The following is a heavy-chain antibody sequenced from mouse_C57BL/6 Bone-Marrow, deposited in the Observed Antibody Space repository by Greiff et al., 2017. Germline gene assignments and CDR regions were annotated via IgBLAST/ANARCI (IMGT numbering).Heavy chain of an antibody. CDR3: AREYLDY. Sequence: EVQLQESGPVLVKPGASVKMSCKASGYTFTDYYMNWVKQSHGKSLEWIGVINPYNGGTSYNQKFKGKATLTVDKSSSTAYIELNSLTSADAAVYYCAREYLDYWGQGTTLTVSS. J-gene: IGHJ2*01. V-gene: IGHV1-19*01. CDR2: INPYNGGT. CDR1: GYTFTDYY. D-gene: IGHD2-10*02.